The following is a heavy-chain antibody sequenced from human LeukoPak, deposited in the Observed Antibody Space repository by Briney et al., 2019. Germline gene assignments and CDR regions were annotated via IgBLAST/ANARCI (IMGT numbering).Heavy chain of an antibody. CDR3: AKDPHYDFWSGYHDY. CDR2: IYSGGST. J-gene: IGHJ4*02. V-gene: IGHV3-53*01. CDR1: GFTVSNNY. D-gene: IGHD3-3*01. Sequence: GGSLRLSCAASGFTVSNNYMSWVRQAPGKGLKWVSDIYSGGSTHYADSVKGRFTISRDNSKNTLYLQMNSLRAEDTAVYYCAKDPHYDFWSGYHDYWGQGTLVTVSS.